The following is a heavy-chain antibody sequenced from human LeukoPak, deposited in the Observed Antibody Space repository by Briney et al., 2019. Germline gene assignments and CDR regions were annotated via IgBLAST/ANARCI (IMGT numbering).Heavy chain of an antibody. V-gene: IGHV3-11*05. J-gene: IGHJ3*02. CDR1: GFTFSDYY. D-gene: IGHD5-18*01. CDR2: FSSSSSYT. CDR3: ARVTMVTRSRAFDI. Sequence: KPGGSLRLSCAPSGFTFSDYYMSWIRQARGGGLGWVSYFSSSSSYTNYTDSVKGRFTISRDNAKNSLYLQMNSLRAEDTAVYYCARVTMVTRSRAFDIWGQGTMVTVSS.